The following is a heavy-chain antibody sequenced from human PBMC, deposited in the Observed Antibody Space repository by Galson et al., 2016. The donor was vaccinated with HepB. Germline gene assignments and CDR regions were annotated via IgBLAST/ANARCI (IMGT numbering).Heavy chain of an antibody. D-gene: IGHD4/OR15-4a*01. Sequence: SETLSLTCTVSGDSISSYFWSWIRQPAGKRLEWIGRISPSGSNDSNPSLKSRVTMSLDTSKKRLSLKMTSVTAADTAMYFCARDLKAVPGAEEYDAFDIWGQGTLVTVSS. V-gene: IGHV4-4*07. CDR3: ARDLKAVPGAEEYDAFDI. CDR2: ISPSGSN. J-gene: IGHJ3*02. CDR1: GDSISSYF.